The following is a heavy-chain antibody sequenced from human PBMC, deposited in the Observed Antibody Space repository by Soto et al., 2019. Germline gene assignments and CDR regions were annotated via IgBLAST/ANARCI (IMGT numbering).Heavy chain of an antibody. CDR1: GGTFSSYA. CDR2: ITPIFGTA. V-gene: IGHV1-69*13. CDR3: ASEKALDYYYYGMDV. D-gene: IGHD3-3*02. Sequence: SVKVSCKASGGTFSSYAISWVRQAPGQGLEWMGGITPIFGTANYAQKFQGRVTITADESTSTAYMELSSLRSEDTAVYYCASEKALDYYYYGMDVWGQGTTVTVSS. J-gene: IGHJ6*02.